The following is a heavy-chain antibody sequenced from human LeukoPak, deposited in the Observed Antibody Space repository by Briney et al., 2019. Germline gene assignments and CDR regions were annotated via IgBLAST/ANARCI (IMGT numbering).Heavy chain of an antibody. CDR3: ARSVVVPAAYYYYYMDV. CDR1: GYTFTSYY. CDR2: INPSGGST. D-gene: IGHD2-2*01. Sequence: ASVKVSCKASGYTFTSYYMHWVRQAPGQGLEWMGIINPSGGSTSYAQKFQGRVTMTRDTSTSTVYMELSSLRSEDTAVYYCARSVVVPAAYYYYYMDVWGKGTTVTVSS. V-gene: IGHV1-46*01. J-gene: IGHJ6*03.